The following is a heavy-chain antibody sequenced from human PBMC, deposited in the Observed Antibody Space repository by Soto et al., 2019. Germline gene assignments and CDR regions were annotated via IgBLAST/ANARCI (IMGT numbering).Heavy chain of an antibody. CDR3: AGTGGDYLFDY. Sequence: SETLSLTCTVSGGSISSYYWSWIRQPPGKGLEWIGYIYYSGSTNYNPSLKSRVTISVDTSKNQFSLKLSSVTAADTAVYYCAGTGGDYLFDYWGQGTLVTVSS. CDR2: IYYSGST. V-gene: IGHV4-59*01. J-gene: IGHJ4*02. D-gene: IGHD4-17*01. CDR1: GGSISSYY.